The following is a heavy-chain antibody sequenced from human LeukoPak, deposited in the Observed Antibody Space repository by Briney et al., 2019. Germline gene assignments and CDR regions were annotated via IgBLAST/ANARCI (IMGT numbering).Heavy chain of an antibody. CDR3: AKDRRQLGYNWFDP. D-gene: IGHD6-13*01. J-gene: IGHJ5*02. CDR1: GFTFDDYA. V-gene: IGHV3-43*02. Sequence: PGGSLRLSCAASGFTFDDYAMHWVRQAPAKGLEWVSLISGDGGSTYYADSVKGRFTISRDNSKNSLYLQMNSLRTEDTALYYCAKDRRQLGYNWFDPWGQGTLVTVSS. CDR2: ISGDGGST.